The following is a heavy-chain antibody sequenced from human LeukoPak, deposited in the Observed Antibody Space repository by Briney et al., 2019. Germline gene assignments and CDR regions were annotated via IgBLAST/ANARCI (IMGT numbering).Heavy chain of an antibody. CDR2: MNPNSGNT. CDR3: AVGGLYYYDSSGYYPFDY. J-gene: IGHJ4*02. V-gene: IGHV1-8*01. D-gene: IGHD3-22*01. Sequence: GASVKVSCXASGYTFTSYDINWVRQATGQGLEWMGWMNPNSGNTGYAQKFQGRVTMTRNTSISTAYMELSSLRSEDTAVYYCAVGGLYYYDSSGYYPFDYWGQGTLVTVSS. CDR1: GYTFTSYD.